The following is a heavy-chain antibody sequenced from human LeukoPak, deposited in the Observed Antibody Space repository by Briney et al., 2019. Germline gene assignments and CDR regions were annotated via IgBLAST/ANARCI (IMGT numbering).Heavy chain of an antibody. Sequence: PSETLSLTCTVSGGSISSGDYYWSWIRQPPGQGLEWIGYIYYSGSTYYNPSLKSRVTISVDTSKNQFSLKLSSVTAADTAVYYCARLYLGDHYFDYWGQGTLVTVSS. CDR1: GGSISSGDYY. J-gene: IGHJ4*02. CDR3: ARLYLGDHYFDY. CDR2: IYYSGST. V-gene: IGHV4-30-4*08. D-gene: IGHD3-16*01.